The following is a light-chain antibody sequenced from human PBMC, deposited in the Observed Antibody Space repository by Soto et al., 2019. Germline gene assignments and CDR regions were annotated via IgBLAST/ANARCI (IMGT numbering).Light chain of an antibody. CDR1: QSVSSY. Sequence: EIVLTQSPATLSLSPGERATLSCRASQSVSSYLAWYQQKPGQAPRLLIYDASNRATGIPARFSGSGSGTDFTLTISSLEPEDXAXXXXXXRXNWPPVTFGGGTKVEIK. CDR2: DAS. V-gene: IGKV3-11*01. CDR3: XXRXNWPPVT. J-gene: IGKJ4*01.